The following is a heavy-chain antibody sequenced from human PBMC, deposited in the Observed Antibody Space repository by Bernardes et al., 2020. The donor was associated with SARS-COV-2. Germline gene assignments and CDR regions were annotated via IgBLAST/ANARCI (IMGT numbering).Heavy chain of an antibody. CDR2: IKQDGTEK. CDR3: VPTGNFGWFQIP. CDR1: GFAFNKYW. Sequence: GGSLRLSCAASGFAFNKYWMIWVRQAPGKGLEWVANIKQDGTEKYYVDSVKGRFTISRDNAKNSLFLQMNSLRAEDTGVYYCVPTGNFGWFQIPWGQGTLVSVSS. V-gene: IGHV3-7*01. J-gene: IGHJ5*02. D-gene: IGHD3-9*01.